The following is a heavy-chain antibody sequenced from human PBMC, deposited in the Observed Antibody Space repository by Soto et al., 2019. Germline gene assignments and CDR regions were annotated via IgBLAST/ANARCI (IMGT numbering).Heavy chain of an antibody. J-gene: IGHJ5*02. Sequence: PSETLSLTCAVYGGSFSGYYWSWIRQPPGKGLEWIGEINHSGSTNYNPSLKSRVTISVDTSKNQFSLKLSSVTAADTAVYYCARDGSGSYYTSWFDPWGQGTLVTVSS. CDR3: ARDGSGSYYTSWFDP. V-gene: IGHV4-34*01. CDR2: INHSGST. D-gene: IGHD3-10*01. CDR1: GGSFSGYY.